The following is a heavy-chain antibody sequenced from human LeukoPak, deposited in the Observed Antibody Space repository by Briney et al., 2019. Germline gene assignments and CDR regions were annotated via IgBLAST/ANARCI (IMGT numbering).Heavy chain of an antibody. V-gene: IGHV4-59*01. D-gene: IGHD3-10*01. CDR2: IYYSGTT. CDR3: ARVGHNSGTYRRHMDV. J-gene: IGHJ6*03. Sequence: SETLSLTCTVSGGSISNYYWSWIRQPPGKGLEWIGYIYYSGTTNYNPSLKSRVTISVDTSENQFSLKLSSVTAADTAVYYCARVGHNSGTYRRHMDVWGKGTTVTISS. CDR1: GGSISNYY.